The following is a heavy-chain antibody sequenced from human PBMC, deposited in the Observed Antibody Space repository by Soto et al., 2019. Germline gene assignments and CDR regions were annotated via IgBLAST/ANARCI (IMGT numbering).Heavy chain of an antibody. Sequence: QVQLQQWGAGLLKPSETLSLTCAVYGGSFSGYYWSWIRQPPGKGLEWIGEINHSGSTNYNPSLKCRGTISVDTSWTPFSLQLRSVTAADTAVYYCARAHRLLWFGEFPLDYWGQGTLVTVSS. CDR1: GGSFSGYY. D-gene: IGHD3-10*01. CDR3: ARAHRLLWFGEFPLDY. J-gene: IGHJ4*02. CDR2: INHSGST. V-gene: IGHV4-34*01.